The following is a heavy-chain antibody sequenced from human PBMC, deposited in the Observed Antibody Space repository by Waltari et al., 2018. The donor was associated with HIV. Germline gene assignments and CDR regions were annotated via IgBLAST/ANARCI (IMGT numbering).Heavy chain of an antibody. CDR3: ARDRGEWEYSYGSYYFDY. D-gene: IGHD5-18*01. Sequence: EVQLVESGGGLVKPGGSLRLSCAASGFTFSSHSMNWVRKAPGKGLEWVSSISSSSSYIYYADSVKGRFTISRDNAKNSLYLQMNSLRAEDTAVYYCARDRGEWEYSYGSYYFDYWGQGTLVTVSS. CDR2: ISSSSSYI. CDR1: GFTFSSHS. J-gene: IGHJ4*02. V-gene: IGHV3-21*01.